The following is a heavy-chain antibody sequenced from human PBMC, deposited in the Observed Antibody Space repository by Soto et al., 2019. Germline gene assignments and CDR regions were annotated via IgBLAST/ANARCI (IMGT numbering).Heavy chain of an antibody. Sequence: PXESLRISRKGSGYSFTSYWISLVRQIAGKGLERGEMIDPSDSYTNYSPSFQGHVTISADKSISTAYLRWSSLKAWDTAMYYGPRHHRAYYVILTGSSLYGMDVWGQGTTVTAP. CDR1: GYSFTSYW. V-gene: IGHV5-10-1*01. CDR2: IDPSDSYT. CDR3: PRHHRAYYVILTGSSLYGMDV. D-gene: IGHD3-9*01. J-gene: IGHJ6*02.